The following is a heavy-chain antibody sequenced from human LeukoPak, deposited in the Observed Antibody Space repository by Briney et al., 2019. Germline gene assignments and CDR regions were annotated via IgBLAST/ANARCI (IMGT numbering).Heavy chain of an antibody. Sequence: GGSLRLSCAASGFTISSYSMNWVRQAPGKGLEWVSSISSSSSYIYYADPVKGRFTISRDNAKNSLYLQMNSLRAEDTAVYYCARAMGYSSGWYDAFDIWGQGTMVTVSS. D-gene: IGHD6-19*01. CDR2: ISSSSSYI. CDR1: GFTISSYS. V-gene: IGHV3-21*01. J-gene: IGHJ3*02. CDR3: ARAMGYSSGWYDAFDI.